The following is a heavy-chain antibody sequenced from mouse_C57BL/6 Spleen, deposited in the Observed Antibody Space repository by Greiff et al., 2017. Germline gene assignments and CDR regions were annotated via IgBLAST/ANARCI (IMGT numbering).Heavy chain of an antibody. J-gene: IGHJ3*01. CDR1: GYTFTSSG. CDR3: ARGGIYCGYDSWFAY. V-gene: IGHV1-81*01. D-gene: IGHD2-2*01. CDR2: IYPRSGNT. Sequence: QVQLQQSGAELARPGASVQLSCKASGYTFTSSGISWVTQRTGQGLEWIGEIYPRSGNTYYNGKVKGKATLTADKSSSTAYMELRSLTSEDSAVYFCARGGIYCGYDSWFAYWGQGTLVTVSA.